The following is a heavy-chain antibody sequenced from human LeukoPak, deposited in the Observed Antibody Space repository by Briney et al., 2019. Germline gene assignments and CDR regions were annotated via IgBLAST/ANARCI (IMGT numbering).Heavy chain of an antibody. CDR1: GFTFDDYA. CDR3: AKDIYYDSSGYYTE. J-gene: IGHJ4*02. CDR2: ISWNSGSI. V-gene: IGHV3-9*01. D-gene: IGHD3-22*01. Sequence: GGSLRLSCAASGFTFDDYAMHWVRQAPGKGLEWVSGISWNSGSIGYADSVKGRFTISRDSAKNSLYLQMNSLRAEDTALYYCAKDIYYDSSGYYTEWGQGTLVTVSS.